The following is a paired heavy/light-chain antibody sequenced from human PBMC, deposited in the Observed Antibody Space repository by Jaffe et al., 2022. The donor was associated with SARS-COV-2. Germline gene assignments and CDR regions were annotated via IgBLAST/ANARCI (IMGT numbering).Light chain of an antibody. Sequence: DIQMTQSPSTLSASVGDRVTITCRASQSISSWLAWYQQKPGKAPKLLIYKASSLESGVPSRFSGSGSGTEFTLTISSLQPDDFATYYCQQYNSYSPAWTFGQGTKVEIK. J-gene: IGKJ1*01. CDR1: QSISSW. V-gene: IGKV1-5*03. CDR2: KAS. CDR3: QQYNSYSPAWT.
Heavy chain of an antibody. D-gene: IGHD2-15*01. CDR3: ARWLPECSGGSCYSVGGMDV. Sequence: QVQLVQSGAEVKKPGASVKVSCKASGYTFTSYGISWVRQAPGQGLEWMGWISAYNGNTNYAQKLQGRVTMTTDTSTSTAYMELRSLRSDDTAVYYCARWLPECSGGSCYSVGGMDVWGQGTTVTVSS. CDR2: ISAYNGNT. CDR1: GYTFTSYG. J-gene: IGHJ6*02. V-gene: IGHV1-18*01.